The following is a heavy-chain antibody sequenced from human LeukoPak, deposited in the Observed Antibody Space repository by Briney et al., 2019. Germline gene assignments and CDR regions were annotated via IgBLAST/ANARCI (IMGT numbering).Heavy chain of an antibody. CDR3: ARAYCSSGSCYDGLYAFDI. CDR2: ILYTGST. V-gene: IGHV4-39*01. Sequence: SETLSLTCTVSGGSISSSSYYWGWIRQPPGKGLEWIGSILYTGSTYYNPSLKSRVTISVDTSKNQFSLKLSSVTAADTAVYYCARAYCSSGSCYDGLYAFDIWGQGTMVTVSS. D-gene: IGHD2-15*01. CDR1: GGSISSSSYY. J-gene: IGHJ3*02.